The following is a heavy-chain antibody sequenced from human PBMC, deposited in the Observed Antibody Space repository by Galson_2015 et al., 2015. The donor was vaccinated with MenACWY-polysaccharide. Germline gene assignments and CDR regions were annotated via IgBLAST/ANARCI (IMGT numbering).Heavy chain of an antibody. CDR3: AKGGGASCYSPLAY. CDR2: ICGGGNSK. J-gene: IGHJ4*02. CDR1: GFTFSSYA. V-gene: IGHV3-23*01. Sequence: SLRLPCAASGFTFSSYAMSWVRQAPGKGLEWVSVICGGGNSKYYADSVKGRFTISRDNSKNTLYLQMNSLRAEDTAVYYCAKGGGASCYSPLAYWSQGHRVTVSA. D-gene: IGHD2-15*01.